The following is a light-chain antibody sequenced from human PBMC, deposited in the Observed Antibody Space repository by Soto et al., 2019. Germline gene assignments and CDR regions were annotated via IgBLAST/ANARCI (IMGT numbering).Light chain of an antibody. CDR3: QHYDGSGYT. CDR2: AAS. CDR1: QSVIANY. J-gene: IGKJ2*01. Sequence: EMVLTQSPGTLSLSPGERATLPCRASQSVIANYLAWYQQKPGQAPRLLIFAASDRATGIPDRVSGWGSGTDFSLTISSLEPEDFAVYYCQHYDGSGYTFGQGTRLDI. V-gene: IGKV3-20*01.